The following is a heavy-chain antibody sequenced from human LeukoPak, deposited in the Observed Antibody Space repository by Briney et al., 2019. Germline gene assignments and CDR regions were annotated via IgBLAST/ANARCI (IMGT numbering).Heavy chain of an antibody. V-gene: IGHV1-2*02. Sequence: ASVKVSCKASGYTFTGYYMHWVRQAPGQGLEWMGWINPNSGGTNHAQKFQGRVTMTRDTSISTAYMELSRLRSDDTAVYYCARGLPSPNDHHYFDYWGKGTLVTVSS. CDR2: INPNSGGT. D-gene: IGHD1-1*01. CDR1: GYTFTGYY. CDR3: ARGLPSPNDHHYFDY. J-gene: IGHJ4*02.